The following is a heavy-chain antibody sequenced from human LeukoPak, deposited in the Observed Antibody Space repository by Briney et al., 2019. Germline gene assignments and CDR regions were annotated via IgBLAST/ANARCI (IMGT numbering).Heavy chain of an antibody. Sequence: ASVKVPCKASGYTFTSYGISWVRQAPGQGLEWMGWISAYNGNTNYAQKLQGRVTMTTDTSTSTAYMELRSLRSDDTAVYYCARDLGDYAKYYFDYWGQGTLVTVSS. CDR2: ISAYNGNT. CDR3: ARDLGDYAKYYFDY. D-gene: IGHD4-17*01. V-gene: IGHV1-18*01. CDR1: GYTFTSYG. J-gene: IGHJ4*02.